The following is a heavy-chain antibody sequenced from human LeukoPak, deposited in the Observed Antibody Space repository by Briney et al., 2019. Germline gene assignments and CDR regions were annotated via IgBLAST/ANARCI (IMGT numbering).Heavy chain of an antibody. Sequence: PGGSLRLTCAASGFTFNNYAMSWVRQAPGEGLEWVSAISGGGDSTYYADSVKGRFTISRDNSNNMLYLQMNSLRADDTAVYYCAKEANGYSFSQCWGQGTLVTVSS. D-gene: IGHD1-26*01. V-gene: IGHV3-23*01. J-gene: IGHJ4*02. CDR2: ISGGGDST. CDR3: AKEANGYSFSQC. CDR1: GFTFNNYA.